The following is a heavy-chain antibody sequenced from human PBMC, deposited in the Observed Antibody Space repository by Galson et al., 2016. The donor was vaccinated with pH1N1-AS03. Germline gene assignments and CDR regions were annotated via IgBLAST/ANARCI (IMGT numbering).Heavy chain of an antibody. CDR1: GFTFSSHS. CDR3: ARETIRAGEFDL. J-gene: IGHJ3*01. Sequence: SLRLSCAASGFTFSSHSMHWARQAPDEGLEWVAGISYHGNNKFYAHSVKGRFTISRDSLQNTSDLQMNSLSAEDSAVYFCARETIRAGEFDLWGRGTVVTVSS. V-gene: IGHV3-30-3*01. CDR2: ISYHGNNK. D-gene: IGHD1-26*01.